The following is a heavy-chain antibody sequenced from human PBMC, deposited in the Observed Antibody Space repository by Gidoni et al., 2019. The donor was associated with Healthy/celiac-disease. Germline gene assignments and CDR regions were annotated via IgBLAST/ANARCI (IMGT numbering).Heavy chain of an antibody. CDR2: INPSGGST. CDR3: ARDFGELLYAY. V-gene: IGHV1-46*01. J-gene: IGHJ4*02. CDR1: GYTFTSYY. Sequence: QVQLVQSGAEVKKPGASVKVSFKASGYTFTSYYMHWVRQAPGQGLEWMGIINPSGGSTSYAQKFQGRVTMTRDTSTSTVYMELSSLRSEDTAVYYCARDFGELLYAYWGQGTLVTVSS. D-gene: IGHD3-10*01.